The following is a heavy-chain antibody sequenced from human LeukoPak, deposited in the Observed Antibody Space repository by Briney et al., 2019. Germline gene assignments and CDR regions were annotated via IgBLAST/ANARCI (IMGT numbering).Heavy chain of an antibody. CDR1: GGSINDYY. Sequence: PSETLSLTCTVSGGSINDYYWNWLRQPPGKGLEWIGFIYYRGTTNNNPSLKSRVTTSIATSKKQFSLNRSSVTAADTAIYYCAGVFSGRRPFELWGQGILVTVSS. CDR3: AGVFSGRRPFEL. CDR2: IYYRGTT. V-gene: IGHV4-59*03. D-gene: IGHD3-10*01. J-gene: IGHJ4*02.